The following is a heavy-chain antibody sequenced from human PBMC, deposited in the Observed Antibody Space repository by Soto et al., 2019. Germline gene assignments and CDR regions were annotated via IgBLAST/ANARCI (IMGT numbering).Heavy chain of an antibody. D-gene: IGHD2-15*01. Sequence: QVQLVQSGAEVKKPGSSVKVSCKASGGTFSSYAISWVRQAPGQGLEWMGGIIPIFGTANYAQKFQGRVTITADESPSTADMELSSLRTEDTAVYYCASLNRCSGGSCYDYYFDYWGQGTLVTVSS. CDR2: IIPIFGTA. V-gene: IGHV1-69*01. J-gene: IGHJ4*02. CDR1: GGTFSSYA. CDR3: ASLNRCSGGSCYDYYFDY.